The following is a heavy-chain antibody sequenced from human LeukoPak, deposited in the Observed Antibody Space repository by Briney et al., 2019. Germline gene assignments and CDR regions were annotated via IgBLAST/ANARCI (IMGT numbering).Heavy chain of an antibody. CDR3: ARANIGCSSTSCYSYYFDY. V-gene: IGHV4-59*01. Sequence: SETLSLTCTVSGGSISSYYWSWIRQPPGKGLEWIGYIYYSGSTNYNPSLKSRVTISVDTSKNQFSLKLSSVTAADTAVYYCARANIGCSSTSCYSYYFDYWGQGTLVTVSS. CDR2: IYYSGST. J-gene: IGHJ4*02. D-gene: IGHD2-2*01. CDR1: GGSISSYY.